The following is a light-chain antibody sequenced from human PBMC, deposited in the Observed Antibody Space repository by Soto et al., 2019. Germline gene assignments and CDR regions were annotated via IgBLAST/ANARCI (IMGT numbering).Light chain of an antibody. CDR1: SSNIGAGYD. CDR3: HSYDSTLSYV. Sequence: VLTQQPSVSGAPGQRVSISCTGSSSNIGAGYDVHWYQQVPGTAPKLLIYGNTNRPSGVPDRFSGSKSGTSASLAITGLQADDEVDYYRHSYDSTLSYVFGPGTKVTV. CDR2: GNT. J-gene: IGLJ1*01. V-gene: IGLV1-40*01.